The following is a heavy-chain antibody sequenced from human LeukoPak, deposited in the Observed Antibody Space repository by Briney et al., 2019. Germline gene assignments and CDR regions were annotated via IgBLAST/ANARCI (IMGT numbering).Heavy chain of an antibody. Sequence: PGGSLRLSCAASGFTFSSYSMNWVRQAPGKGLEWVSYISSSSSTIYYADSVKGRFTISRDNAKNSLYLQMNSLRAEDTAVYYCAKGRWFGELLSFDYWGQGTLVTVSS. CDR2: ISSSSSTI. V-gene: IGHV3-48*01. J-gene: IGHJ4*02. CDR1: GFTFSSYS. CDR3: AKGRWFGELLSFDY. D-gene: IGHD3-10*01.